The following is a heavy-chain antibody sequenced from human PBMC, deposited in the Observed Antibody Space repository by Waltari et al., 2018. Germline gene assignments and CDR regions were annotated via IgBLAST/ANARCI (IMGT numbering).Heavy chain of an antibody. CDR1: GYSFTSYW. CDR2: IYPCDSDT. J-gene: IGHJ4*02. CDR3: ARGEPDSSGYYPIQFDY. D-gene: IGHD3-22*01. Sequence: EVQLVQSGAEVKKPGESLKISCKGSGYSFTSYWIGWVRQMPRKGLEWMGIIYPCDSDTRYSPSFQGHVTISADKSISTAYLQWSSLKASDTAMYYCARGEPDSSGYYPIQFDYWGQGTLVTVSS. V-gene: IGHV5-51*01.